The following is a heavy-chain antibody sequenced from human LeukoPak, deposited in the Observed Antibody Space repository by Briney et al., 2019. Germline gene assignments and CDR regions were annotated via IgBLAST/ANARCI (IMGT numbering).Heavy chain of an antibody. D-gene: IGHD2-2*01. CDR1: GGSIRSTTYY. V-gene: IGHV4-39*01. Sequence: SETLSLTCSVSGGSIRSTTYYWGWIRQPPGKGLEWIGSIYYSGSTYYNPSLKSRVTISVDTSKNQFSLKLSSVTAADTAVYYCARQEVYCSSTSCYARGYSYGTFFDYWGQGTLVTVSS. CDR2: IYYSGST. CDR3: ARQEVYCSSTSCYARGYSYGTFFDY. J-gene: IGHJ4*02.